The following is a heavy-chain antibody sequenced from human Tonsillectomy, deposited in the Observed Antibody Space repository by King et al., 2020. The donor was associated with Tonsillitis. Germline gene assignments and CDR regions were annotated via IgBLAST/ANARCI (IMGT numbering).Heavy chain of an antibody. CDR3: ARDYYNSGSYAFDY. CDR1: GFTFSSYN. Sequence: VQLVESGGGLIQPGGSLRLSCAASGFTFSSYNMNWVRQAPGRGLEWVAYISSSSSTIYYADFVKGRFTVSRENAKDSLYLRMNTLRADDTAVYYCARDYYNSGSYAFDYWGQGTLVTVSS. V-gene: IGHV3-48*01. CDR2: ISSSSSTI. D-gene: IGHD3-10*01. J-gene: IGHJ4*02.